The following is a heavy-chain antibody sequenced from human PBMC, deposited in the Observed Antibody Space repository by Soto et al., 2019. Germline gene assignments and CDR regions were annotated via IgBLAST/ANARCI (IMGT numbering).Heavy chain of an antibody. CDR2: IYYSGST. CDR3: ARESGENWSYEAY. CDR1: GYSISSSNW. D-gene: IGHD1-7*01. J-gene: IGHJ4*02. V-gene: IGHV4-28*03. Sequence: SETLSLTCAVSGYSISSSNWWGWIRQPPGKGLEWIGYIYYSGSTYYNPSLKSRVTMSVDTSKNQFFLELRSVTAADTAVYYCARESGENWSYEAYWGQGTQVTVSS.